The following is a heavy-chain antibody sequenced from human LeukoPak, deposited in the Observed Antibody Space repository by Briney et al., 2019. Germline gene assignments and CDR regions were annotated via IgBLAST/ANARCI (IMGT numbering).Heavy chain of an antibody. CDR1: GGSISSYY. J-gene: IGHJ5*02. CDR3: ARGQLERHIGWFDP. V-gene: IGHV4-59*01. CDR2: IYYSGST. D-gene: IGHD1-1*01. Sequence: PSETLSLTCTVSGGSISSYYWSWIRQPPGKGLEWIGYIYYSGSTNYNPSLRSRVTISVDTSKNQFSLKLSSVTAADTAVYYCARGQLERHIGWFDPWGQGTLVTVSS.